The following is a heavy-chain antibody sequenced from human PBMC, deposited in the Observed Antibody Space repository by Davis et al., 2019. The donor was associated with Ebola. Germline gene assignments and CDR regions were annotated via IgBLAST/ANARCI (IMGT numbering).Heavy chain of an antibody. CDR1: GFTFSSYA. CDR3: AREGLGDYYDSSGYPAWFDP. Sequence: GESLKISCAASGFTFSSYAMSWVRQAPGKGLEWVSAISGSGGSTYYADSVKGRFTISRDNAKNSLYLQMNSLRDEDTAVYYCAREGLGDYYDSSGYPAWFDPWGQGTLVTVSS. CDR2: ISGSGGST. D-gene: IGHD3-22*01. V-gene: IGHV3-23*01. J-gene: IGHJ5*02.